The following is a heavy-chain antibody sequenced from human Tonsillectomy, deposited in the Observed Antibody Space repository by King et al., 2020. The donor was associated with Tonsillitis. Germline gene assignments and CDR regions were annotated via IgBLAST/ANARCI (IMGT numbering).Heavy chain of an antibody. Sequence: VQLVESGGGLVQPGGSLKLSCAASGFTFSGSAMHWVRQASGKGLEWVGRIRSKANSYATAYAASGKGRFTISRDDSKNTAYLQMNSLKTEDTAVYYCWVTMVRSDYWGQGTLVTVSS. CDR1: GFTFSGSA. J-gene: IGHJ4*02. V-gene: IGHV3-73*01. D-gene: IGHD3-10*01. CDR3: WVTMVRSDY. CDR2: IRSKANSYAT.